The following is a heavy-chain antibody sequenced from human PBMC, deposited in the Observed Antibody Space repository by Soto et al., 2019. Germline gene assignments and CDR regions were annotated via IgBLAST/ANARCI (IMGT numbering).Heavy chain of an antibody. J-gene: IGHJ4*02. D-gene: IGHD3-10*01. CDR1: GGSISSGGYY. V-gene: IGHV4-31*03. CDR2: IYFSGST. Sequence: QVQLQESGPGLVKPSQTLSLTCTVSGGSISSGGYYWSWIRQRPGKGLEWIGYIYFSGSTYYNPSLKSRVAISVDTSKNPFSQNLSSVTAADTAVYYCARYYGSGSDVDYWGQGTLVTVSS. CDR3: ARYYGSGSDVDY.